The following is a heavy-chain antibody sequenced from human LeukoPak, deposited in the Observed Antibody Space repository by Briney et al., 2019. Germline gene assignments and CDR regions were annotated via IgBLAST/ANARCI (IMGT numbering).Heavy chain of an antibody. CDR3: ANNIAGRGWYRDFDY. J-gene: IGHJ4*02. V-gene: IGHV3-48*03. D-gene: IGHD6-19*01. CDR2: ISSSGSIK. Sequence: GGFLRLSCAASGFTFSSYEMNWVRQAPGKGLEWVSSISSSGSIKYYADSVKGRFTISRDNAKNSLYLQMNSLRAEDTAVYYCANNIAGRGWYRDFDYWGQGTLVTVSS. CDR1: GFTFSSYE.